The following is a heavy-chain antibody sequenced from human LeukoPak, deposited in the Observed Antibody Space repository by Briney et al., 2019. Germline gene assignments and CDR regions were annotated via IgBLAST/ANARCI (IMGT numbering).Heavy chain of an antibody. V-gene: IGHV3-20*04. J-gene: IGHJ4*02. CDR2: INWNGGST. CDR1: GFIFEDYG. Sequence: GGSLRLSGAPSGFIFEDYGMHWVRQAPGKGLEWVSGINWNGGSTGYADSVKGRFTISRDNAKNSLYLQMNSLRAEDTALYYCARWGSGYNLFDYWGQGILVTVSS. CDR3: ARWGSGYNLFDY. D-gene: IGHD3-3*01.